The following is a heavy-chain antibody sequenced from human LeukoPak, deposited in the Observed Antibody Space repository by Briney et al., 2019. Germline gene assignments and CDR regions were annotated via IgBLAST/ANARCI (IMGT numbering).Heavy chain of an antibody. J-gene: IGHJ4*02. CDR3: ALGYCSGDSCH. CDR2: IIPIFGTA. D-gene: IGHD2-15*01. Sequence: SVKVSCKASGGTFSSYAISWVRQAPGQGLEWMGGIIPIFGTANYAQKFQGRVTITADESTSTAYMELSSLRSEDTAEYYCALGYCSGDSCHWGQGTLVTVSS. CDR1: GGTFSSYA. V-gene: IGHV1-69*01.